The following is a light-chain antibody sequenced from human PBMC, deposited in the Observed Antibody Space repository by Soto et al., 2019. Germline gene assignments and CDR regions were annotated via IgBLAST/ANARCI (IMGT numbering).Light chain of an antibody. CDR1: QAISNN. J-gene: IGKJ4*01. Sequence: DIQMTQSPSSLSASVGDRVTITCRASQAISNNYVAWFQQKPGKAPKSLIYGASSLQSGVPSKFSGGGSGTDFTLTISSVQPEDFATYYCQQYHSYPLTFGGGTKV. CDR2: GAS. CDR3: QQYHSYPLT. V-gene: IGKV1-16*02.